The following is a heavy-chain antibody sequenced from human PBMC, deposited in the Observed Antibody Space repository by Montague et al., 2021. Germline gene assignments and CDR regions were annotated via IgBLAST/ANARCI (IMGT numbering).Heavy chain of an antibody. CDR1: GFTFSTFP. D-gene: IGHD3-22*01. CDR3: ARWRVYYDSSGYAA. J-gene: IGHJ5*02. CDR2: ISHDGSNK. Sequence: SLRLSCAASGFTFSTFPMHWVRQAPGKGLEWVALISHDGSNKYYADSVRGRFTVSRDNSKNTLYLPTSSLRADDTAVYYCARWRVYYDSSGYAAWGRGTLVTVSS. V-gene: IGHV3-30-3*01.